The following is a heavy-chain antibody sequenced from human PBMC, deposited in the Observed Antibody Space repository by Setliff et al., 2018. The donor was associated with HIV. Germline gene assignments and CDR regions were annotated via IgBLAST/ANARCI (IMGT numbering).Heavy chain of an antibody. CDR1: GYSFTSYG. V-gene: IGHV1-18*01. D-gene: IGHD3-22*01. J-gene: IGHJ4*02. Sequence: ASVKVSCKASGYSFTSYGISWVRQAPGQGLEWMGWISAYNGNKNYAQYLQDRITMTTDTSTSTAYMELRSLRSDDTAVYYCARFPNPSQIVVLMPPDYWGKGTVVTVAS. CDR2: ISAYNGNK. CDR3: ARFPNPSQIVVLMPPDY.